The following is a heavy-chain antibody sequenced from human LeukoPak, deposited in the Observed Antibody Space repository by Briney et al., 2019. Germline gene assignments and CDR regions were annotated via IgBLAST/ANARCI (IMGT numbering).Heavy chain of an antibody. Sequence: SETLSLTCTVSGGSISSSSYYWGWIRQPPGKGLEWIGSIYYSGSTYYNPSLKSRVTISVDTSKNQFSLKLSSVTAADTAVYYCARSAMITFGGVIDIFDYWGQGTLVTVSS. CDR2: IYYSGST. CDR1: GGSISSSSYY. CDR3: ARSAMITFGGVIDIFDY. D-gene: IGHD3-16*02. J-gene: IGHJ4*02. V-gene: IGHV4-39*07.